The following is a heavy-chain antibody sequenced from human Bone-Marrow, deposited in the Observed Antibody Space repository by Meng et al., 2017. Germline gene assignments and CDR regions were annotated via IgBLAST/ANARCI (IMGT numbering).Heavy chain of an antibody. Sequence: ASVKVSCKASGYTFTGYYMHWVRQAPGQGLEWMGRINPNSGGTNYAQKFQGRVTMTRDTSISTAYMELSRLRSDDTAVYYCARDAANIIFHDYYYYGRDVWGQGTTVTVSS. D-gene: IGHD1/OR15-1a*01. CDR2: INPNSGGT. CDR1: GYTFTGYY. V-gene: IGHV1-2*06. J-gene: IGHJ6*02. CDR3: ARDAANIIFHDYYYYGRDV.